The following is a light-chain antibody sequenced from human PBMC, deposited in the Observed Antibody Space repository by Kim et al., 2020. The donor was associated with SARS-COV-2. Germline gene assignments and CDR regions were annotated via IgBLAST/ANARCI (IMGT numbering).Light chain of an antibody. Sequence: GQSITVSCTGTSSDVGTYSYVSWYQQHPGKVPKLLIYEVSKRPSGASDRFSGSKSGNTASLTISGLQAEDEADYYCSSYTSSDTWVFGGGTKLTVL. CDR3: SSYTSSDTWV. V-gene: IGLV2-14*01. CDR1: SSDVGTYSY. J-gene: IGLJ3*02. CDR2: EVS.